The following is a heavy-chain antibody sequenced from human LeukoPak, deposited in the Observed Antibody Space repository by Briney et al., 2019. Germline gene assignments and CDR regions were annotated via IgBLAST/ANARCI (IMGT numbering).Heavy chain of an antibody. D-gene: IGHD2-2*01. CDR2: INHSGST. CDR3: ARGPYCSSTSCYGSWFDP. V-gene: IGHV4-34*01. CDR1: GGSFSGYY. Sequence: PSETPSLTCAVYGGSFSGYYWSWIRQPPGKGLEWIGEINHSGSTNYNPSLKSRVTISVDTSKNQFSLKLSSVTAADTAVYYCARGPYCSSTSCYGSWFDPWGQGTLVTVSS. J-gene: IGHJ5*02.